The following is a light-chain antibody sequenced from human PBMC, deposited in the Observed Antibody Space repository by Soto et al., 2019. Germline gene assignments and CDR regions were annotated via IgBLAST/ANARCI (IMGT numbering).Light chain of an antibody. CDR1: QSVSSSY. V-gene: IGKV3-20*01. CDR3: QQYGSTPLYS. CDR2: GTS. J-gene: IGKJ2*01. Sequence: ELVLTQSPGTLSLSPGERATLSCRASQSVSSSYLAWYQQKPGQPPRLLIYGTSSRATGIPDRFSGSGSGTDFTLTISRVEPEDFGVYYCQQYGSTPLYSFGQGTKVDIK.